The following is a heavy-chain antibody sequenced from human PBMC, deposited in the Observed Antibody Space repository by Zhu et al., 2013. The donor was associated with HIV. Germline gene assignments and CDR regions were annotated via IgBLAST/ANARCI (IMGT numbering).Heavy chain of an antibody. V-gene: IGHV1-2*02. CDR3: ARVSILEVPAPRLDY. D-gene: IGHD2-15*01. CDR1: GFTFTVYY. J-gene: IGHJ4*02. CDR2: INPSGDT. Sequence: QSEAEMKRPGASVKVSCKASGFTFTVYYINWVRQAPGQGPEWMGWINPSGDTNYAQRFQGRVIMTRDTSINTAYMELSRLRSDDTAVYYCARVSILEVPAPRLDYWGQGPWSPSPQ.